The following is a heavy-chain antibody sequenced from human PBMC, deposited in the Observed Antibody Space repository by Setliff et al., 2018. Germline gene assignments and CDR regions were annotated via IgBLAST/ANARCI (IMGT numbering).Heavy chain of an antibody. Sequence: SETLSLTCVVYGGSFSGYYWSWIRQPPGKGLEWIGEINHSGSTKYNPSLKSRVTISVDTSKNQFSVKLSSVTAADTAVYYCARGLVTIFGVVIMSPPWFDPWGQGTLVTVSS. V-gene: IGHV4-34*01. CDR2: INHSGST. J-gene: IGHJ5*02. D-gene: IGHD3-3*01. CDR1: GGSFSGYY. CDR3: ARGLVTIFGVVIMSPPWFDP.